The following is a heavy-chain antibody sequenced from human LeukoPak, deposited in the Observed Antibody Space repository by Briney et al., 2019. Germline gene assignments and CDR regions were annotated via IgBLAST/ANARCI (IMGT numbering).Heavy chain of an antibody. V-gene: IGHV4-34*01. J-gene: IGHJ4*02. CDR1: GGSFSGYY. CDR3: ARSYRIFDY. Sequence: SETLSLTCAVYGGSFSGYYWGWIRQPPGKGLEWIGEINHSGSTNYNPSLKSRVTISVDTSKNQFSLKLSSVTAADTAVYYCARSYRIFDYWGQGTLVTVSS. CDR2: INHSGST.